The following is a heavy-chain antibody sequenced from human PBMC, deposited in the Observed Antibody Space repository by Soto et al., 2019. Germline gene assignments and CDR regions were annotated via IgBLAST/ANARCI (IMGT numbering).Heavy chain of an antibody. CDR1: GFSVSARGVG. V-gene: IGHV2-5*01. Sequence: QITLKESGPTLVKPTQTLTLTCTVSGFSVSARGVGVGWIRQHPGKALEWLGIIYWNDDKRYSPSLKSRLAITKDTSKNQVVLTMTNMDPVDTATYYCAHSPWGAAPDYWGQGTLVTVSS. CDR3: AHSPWGAAPDY. J-gene: IGHJ4*02. D-gene: IGHD3-16*01. CDR2: IYWNDDK.